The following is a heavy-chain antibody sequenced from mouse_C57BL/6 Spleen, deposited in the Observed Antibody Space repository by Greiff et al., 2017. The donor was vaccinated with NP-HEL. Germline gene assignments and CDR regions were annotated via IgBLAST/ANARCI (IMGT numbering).Heavy chain of an antibody. CDR3: ASSDGYPHYYAMDY. V-gene: IGHV14-2*01. Sequence: VHVKQSGAELVKPGASVKLSCTASGFNIKDYYMHWVKQRTEQGLEWIGRIDPEDGETKYAPKFQGKATITADTSSNTAYLQLSSLTSEDTAVYYSASSDGYPHYYAMDYWGQGTSVTVSS. CDR1: GFNIKDYY. D-gene: IGHD2-3*01. J-gene: IGHJ4*01. CDR2: IDPEDGET.